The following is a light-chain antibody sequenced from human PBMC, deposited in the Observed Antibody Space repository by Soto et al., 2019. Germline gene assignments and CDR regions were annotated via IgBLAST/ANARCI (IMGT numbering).Light chain of an antibody. CDR2: DVT. CDR1: NSDVGSYNY. Sequence: QSALTQPRSVSGSPGQSITISCTGTNSDVGSYNYVSWYQHRPAEAPRLMIYDVTKRPSGVPDRFSGSKSGYTASLTISGLQPEDEADYYCCSYAGSCRLIFGGGTKLTVL. J-gene: IGLJ2*01. CDR3: CSYAGSCRLI. V-gene: IGLV2-11*01.